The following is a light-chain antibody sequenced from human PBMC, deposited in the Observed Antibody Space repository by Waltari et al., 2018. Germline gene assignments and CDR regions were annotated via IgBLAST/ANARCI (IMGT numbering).Light chain of an antibody. Sequence: ARITCSGDALSSQWAFWYQQKPGRSPILLIYKNVERPSEIPARFSGSHSGTTVTLTISGVQAEDEADYYCQSRDSTTLFVFGAGTKLTVL. J-gene: IGLJ2*01. V-gene: IGLV3-25*03. CDR3: QSRDSTTLFV. CDR1: ALSSQW. CDR2: KNV.